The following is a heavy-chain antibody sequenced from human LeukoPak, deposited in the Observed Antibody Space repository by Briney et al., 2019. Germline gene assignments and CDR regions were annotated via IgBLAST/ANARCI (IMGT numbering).Heavy chain of an antibody. CDR1: GGSISSSNW. CDR2: IYHSGST. D-gene: IGHD6-13*01. CDR3: ARVYYSSSYDYWYFDL. V-gene: IGHV4-4*02. J-gene: IGHJ2*01. Sequence: PSETLSLTCAVSGGSISSSNWWSWVRQPPGRGLEWIGEIYHSGSTNYNPSLKSRVTISVDKSKNQFSLKLSSVTAADTAVYYCARVYYSSSYDYWYFDLWAVAPWSLSPQ.